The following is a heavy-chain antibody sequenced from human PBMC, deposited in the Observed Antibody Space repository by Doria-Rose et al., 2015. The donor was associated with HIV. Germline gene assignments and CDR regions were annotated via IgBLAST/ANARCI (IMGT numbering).Heavy chain of an antibody. Sequence: VQLVQSGGGLVQPGRSLRLSCVGSGFSFESYAMHWVRLAPGKGLEWVAGISLDSGAKGNADSVEGRFTISRDNAKKSVYLEMRSLRPEDTAFYYCAKAPIIGPKYYFYMDVWGKGTSVTVPS. J-gene: IGHJ6*03. CDR1: GFSFESYA. CDR3: AKAPIIGPKYYFYMDV. D-gene: IGHD3-3*01. V-gene: IGHV3-9*01. CDR2: ISLDSGAK.